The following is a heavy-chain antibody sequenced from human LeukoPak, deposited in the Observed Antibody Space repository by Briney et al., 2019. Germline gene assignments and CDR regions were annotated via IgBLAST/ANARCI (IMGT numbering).Heavy chain of an antibody. Sequence: ASVKVSCKASGYTFTSYGISWVRQAPGQGLEWMGWISAYNGNTNYAQKLQGGVTMTTDTSTSTAYMELRSLRSDDTAVYYCARDQGLNYYDSSGYQDAFDIWGQGTMVTVSS. V-gene: IGHV1-18*01. CDR2: ISAYNGNT. CDR1: GYTFTSYG. J-gene: IGHJ3*02. CDR3: ARDQGLNYYDSSGYQDAFDI. D-gene: IGHD3-22*01.